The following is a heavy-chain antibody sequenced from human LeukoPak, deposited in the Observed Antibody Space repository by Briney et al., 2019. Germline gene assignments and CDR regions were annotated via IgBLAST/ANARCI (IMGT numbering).Heavy chain of an antibody. CDR3: PTGGARAGHAFHI. CDR2: VTTSGDT. Sequence: GGSLRLSCAASGFTFSAYDMHWVRQPTGKGLEWVSFVTTSGDTYYSGSVKGRFTVSRENARNSLYLQMNSLRDGDTAVYYCPTGGARAGHAFHIWGRGTMVTVSS. CDR1: GFTFSAYD. J-gene: IGHJ3*02. V-gene: IGHV3-13*01. D-gene: IGHD3-16*01.